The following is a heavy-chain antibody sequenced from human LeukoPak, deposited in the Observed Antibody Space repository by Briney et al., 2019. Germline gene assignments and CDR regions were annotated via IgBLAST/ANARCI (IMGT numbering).Heavy chain of an antibody. CDR3: AREGWLPLR. CDR2: ISYDGSNK. CDR1: GFTFSSYA. J-gene: IGHJ4*02. V-gene: IGHV3-30-3*01. D-gene: IGHD3-22*01. Sequence: GGSLRLSCAASGFTFSSYAMHWVRQAPGKGLEWVAVISYDGSNKYYADSVKGRFTISRDNSKNTLYLQMNSLRAEDTAVYYCAREGWLPLRWGQGTLVTVSS.